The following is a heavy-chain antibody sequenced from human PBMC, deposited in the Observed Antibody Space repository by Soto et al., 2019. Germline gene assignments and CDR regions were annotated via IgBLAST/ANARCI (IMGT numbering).Heavy chain of an antibody. CDR1: GYNFAGYW. D-gene: IGHD3-3*01. J-gene: IGHJ4*02. CDR3: ARGGVSTRTFDD. Sequence: GESLKISCKGSGYNFAGYWIAWGRQMPGKGLELMGIIYPSDSDTRYRPSFQGQVTISADKSISSAYLQWSSLRASDTAMYYCARGGVSTRTFDDWGQGTPVTVSS. CDR2: IYPSDSDT. V-gene: IGHV5-51*01.